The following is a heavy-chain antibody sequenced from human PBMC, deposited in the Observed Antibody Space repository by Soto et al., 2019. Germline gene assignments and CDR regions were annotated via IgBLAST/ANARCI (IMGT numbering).Heavy chain of an antibody. CDR3: AKCLRIFGVDYGFDI. J-gene: IGHJ3*02. CDR1: GGTFSSYT. D-gene: IGHD3-3*01. V-gene: IGHV1-69*12. CDR2: IIPVFDTP. Sequence: QVQLVQSGAEVKKPGSSAKVSCKASGGTFSSYTLNWVRQAPGQGLEWMGGIIPVFDTPKYAQKFQGRVIITADESTSTAYMELSSLRSEDTAMYYCAKCLRIFGVDYGFDIWGQGTMVTVSS.